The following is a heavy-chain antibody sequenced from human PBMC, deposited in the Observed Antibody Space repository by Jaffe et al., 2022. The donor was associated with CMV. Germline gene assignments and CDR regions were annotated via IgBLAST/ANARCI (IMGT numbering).Heavy chain of an antibody. V-gene: IGHV4-59*01. CDR2: IYYSGST. Sequence: QVQLQESGPGLVKPSETLSLTCTVSGGSLNTFYWSWLRQAPGKGLEWIGNIYYSGSTSYNPSLRSRLSISVDTSKMQFSLRLTSVTAADTAVYFCARVGTGTYTLGYVPTAYWYFDLWGPGSLVSVSS. D-gene: IGHD3-10*02. J-gene: IGHJ2*01. CDR1: GGSLNTFY. CDR3: ARVGTGTYTLGYVPTAYWYFDL.